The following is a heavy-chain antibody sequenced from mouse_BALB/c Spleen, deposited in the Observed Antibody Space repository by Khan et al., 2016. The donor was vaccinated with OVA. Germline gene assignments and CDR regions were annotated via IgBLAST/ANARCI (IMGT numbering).Heavy chain of an antibody. D-gene: IGHD1-1*01. CDR3: ARKNGSDFDY. J-gene: IGHJ2*01. CDR1: GYSFTGYF. V-gene: IGHV1-20*02. Sequence: EVMLVESGPELVKPGTSVKISCKASGYSFTGYFMNWVMQSHGKSLEWIGRINPHIGETFYNQKFKGTATLTVDESSSTAHMELRSLASEDSAVYYCARKNGSDFDYWGQGTTLTVSS. CDR2: INPHIGET.